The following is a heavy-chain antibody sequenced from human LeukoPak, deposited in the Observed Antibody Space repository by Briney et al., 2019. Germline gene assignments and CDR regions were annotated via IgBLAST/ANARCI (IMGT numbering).Heavy chain of an antibody. V-gene: IGHV4-34*01. CDR3: ARELVAPGHASDI. CDR2: INHSGST. CDR1: GGSFSGYY. D-gene: IGHD5-12*01. J-gene: IGHJ3*02. Sequence: SETLSLTCAVYGGSFSGYYWSWIRQPPGKGLEWIGEINHSGSTNYNPSLKSRVTISVDTSKNQFSLKLSSVTAADTAVYYCARELVAPGHASDIWGQGTMVTVSS.